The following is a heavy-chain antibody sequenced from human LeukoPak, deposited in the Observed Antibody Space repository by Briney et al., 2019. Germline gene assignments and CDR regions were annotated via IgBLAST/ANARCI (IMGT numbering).Heavy chain of an antibody. CDR1: GYIFNNYY. Sequence: ASVKVSCKASGYIFNNYYMHWVRQAPGQGLEWMGIINPSGNSANYAQKFQGRVTMTRDMSTSTVYMELSSLRSEDTAVYYCARAGESMIFGVINDVFDIWGQGTMVSVSS. CDR3: ARAGESMIFGVINDVFDI. J-gene: IGHJ3*02. CDR2: INPSGNSA. V-gene: IGHV1-46*02. D-gene: IGHD3/OR15-3a*01.